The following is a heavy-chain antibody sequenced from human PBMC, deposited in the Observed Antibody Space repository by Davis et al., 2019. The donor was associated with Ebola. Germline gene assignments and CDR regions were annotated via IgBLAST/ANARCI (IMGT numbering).Heavy chain of an antibody. Sequence: SLKISCASSGFPFSSYAMHWVRQAPGKGLEWVAVISYDGSNKYYADSVKGRFTISRDNSKNTLYLQMNSLRAEDTAVYYCARDCIYYGSGSYSDYWGQGTLVTVSS. CDR3: ARDCIYYGSGSYSDY. CDR2: ISYDGSNK. V-gene: IGHV3-30-3*01. J-gene: IGHJ4*02. CDR1: GFPFSSYA. D-gene: IGHD3-10*01.